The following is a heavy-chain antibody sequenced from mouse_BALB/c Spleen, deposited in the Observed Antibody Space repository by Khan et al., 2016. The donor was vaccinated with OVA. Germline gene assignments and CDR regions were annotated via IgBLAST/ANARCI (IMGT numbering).Heavy chain of an antibody. V-gene: IGHV1-69*02. D-gene: IGHD1-1*01. CDR1: GYTFTTYW. Sequence: QVQLQQPGAELVKPGASVKLSCKASGYTFTTYWMHWVKRRPGQGLEWIGEIDPSDSYTNYNQEFKGKATLTVDKSSSTALMQLSSLTSEDSAVYYCARSYCYGSSTWFGYWGQGTLVTVSA. CDR3: ARSYCYGSSTWFGY. J-gene: IGHJ3*01. CDR2: IDPSDSYT.